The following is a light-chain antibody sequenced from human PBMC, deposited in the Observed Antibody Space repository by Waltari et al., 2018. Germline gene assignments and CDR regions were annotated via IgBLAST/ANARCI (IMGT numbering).Light chain of an antibody. V-gene: IGKV4-1*01. CDR2: WAS. CDR3: QQYYSTPWT. J-gene: IGKJ1*01. Sequence: IVMTQSPDSLAVSLGERATINCKSSQSVLNSSTNKKYLAWYQQKPGQPPKLLIYWASTRESGVPDRFSGSGSGTDFTLTISSLQDEDVAVYYCQQYYSTPWTFGQGTKVEI. CDR1: QSVLNSSTNKKY.